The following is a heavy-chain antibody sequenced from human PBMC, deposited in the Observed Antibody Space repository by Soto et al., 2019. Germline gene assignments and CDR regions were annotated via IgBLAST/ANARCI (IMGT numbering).Heavy chain of an antibody. CDR1: GGTFSSYA. D-gene: IGHD6-13*01. CDR2: IIPIFGTA. CDR3: ATPRACPYSSSWYYYYCGMDV. Sequence: QVQLVQSGAEVKKPGSSVKVSCKASGGTFSSYAISWVRQAPGQGLEWMGGIIPIFGTANYAQKFQGRVTITADESTSTAYMELRSLRSEDTAVYYCATPRACPYSSSWYYYYCGMDVWGQGTTVTVSS. V-gene: IGHV1-69*01. J-gene: IGHJ6*02.